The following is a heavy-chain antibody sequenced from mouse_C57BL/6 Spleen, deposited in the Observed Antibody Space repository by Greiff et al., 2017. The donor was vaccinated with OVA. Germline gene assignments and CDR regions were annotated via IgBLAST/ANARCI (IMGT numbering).Heavy chain of an antibody. CDR3: ALYYGYDEGDYYAMDY. Sequence: QVQLQQPGAELVKPGASVKLSCKASGYTFTSYWMHWVKQRPGRGLEWIGRIDPNSGGTKYNEKFKSKATLTVDKPSSTAYMQLSSLTSEDSAVYYCALYYGYDEGDYYAMDYWGQGTSVTVSS. D-gene: IGHD2-2*01. CDR1: GYTFTSYW. J-gene: IGHJ4*01. CDR2: IDPNSGGT. V-gene: IGHV1-72*01.